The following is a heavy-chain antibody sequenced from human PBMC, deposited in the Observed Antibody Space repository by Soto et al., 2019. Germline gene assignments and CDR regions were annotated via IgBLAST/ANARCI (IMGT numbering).Heavy chain of an antibody. V-gene: IGHV4-39*01. J-gene: IGHJ6*02. CDR3: ERGITIFGVVTVGGTDV. CDR1: GGSISSSSYY. CDR2: IYYSGST. Sequence: SETLSLTCTVSGGSISSSSYYWGWIRQPPGKGLEWIGSIYYSGSTYYNPSLKSRVTISVDTSKNQFSLKLSSVTAADTAVYYCERGITIFGVVTVGGTDVWGQRTTVTDSS. D-gene: IGHD3-3*01.